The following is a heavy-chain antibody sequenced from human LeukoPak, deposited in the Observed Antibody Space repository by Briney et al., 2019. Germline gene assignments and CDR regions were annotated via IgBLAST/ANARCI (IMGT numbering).Heavy chain of an antibody. CDR2: ISSSGSTI. CDR1: GFTFSDYY. D-gene: IGHD3-3*01. CDR3: ARAFRVGVVIIREDY. Sequence: GGSLRLSCAASGFTFSDYYMSWIRQAPGKGLEWVSYISSSGSTIYYADSVKGRFTISRDNAKNSLYLQMNSLRAEDTAVYHCARAFRVGVVIIREDYWGQGTLVTVSS. J-gene: IGHJ4*02. V-gene: IGHV3-11*04.